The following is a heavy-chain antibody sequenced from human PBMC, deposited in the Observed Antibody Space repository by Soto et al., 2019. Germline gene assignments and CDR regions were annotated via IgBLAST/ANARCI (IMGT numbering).Heavy chain of an antibody. J-gene: IGHJ6*02. CDR2: IYSGGST. Sequence: GGSLRLSCAASGFTVSCNYMSWVRQAPGKGLEWVSVIYSGGSTYYADSVKGRFTISRDNSKNTLYLQMNSLRAEDTAVYYCARVNGYYYYYYGMDVWGQGTTVTVSS. D-gene: IGHD3-9*01. V-gene: IGHV3-53*01. CDR3: ARVNGYYYYYYGMDV. CDR1: GFTVSCNY.